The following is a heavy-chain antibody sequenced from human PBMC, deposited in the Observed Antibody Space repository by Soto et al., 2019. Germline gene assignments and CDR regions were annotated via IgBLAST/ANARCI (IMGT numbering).Heavy chain of an antibody. V-gene: IGHV3-64*01. CDR1: GFTFSSYA. CDR3: ARSVVVVAATENDAFDI. CDR2: ISSNGGST. J-gene: IGHJ3*02. D-gene: IGHD2-15*01. Sequence: GGSLRLSCAASGFTFSSYAMHWVRQAPGKGLEYVSAISSNGGSTYYANSVKGRFTISRDNSKNTLYLQMGSLRAEDMAVYYCARSVVVVAATENDAFDIWGQGTMVTVSS.